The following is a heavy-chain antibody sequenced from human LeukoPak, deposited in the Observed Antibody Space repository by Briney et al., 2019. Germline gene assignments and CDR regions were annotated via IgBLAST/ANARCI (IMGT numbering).Heavy chain of an antibody. J-gene: IGHJ4*02. CDR3: ARDTSYCDFWSGYYN. CDR2: IIPIFGTA. Sequence: SVKVSCKASGGTFSSYAISWVRQAPGQGLEWMGRIIPIFGTANYAQKFQGRVTITTDESTSTAYMEVSSLRSEDTAVYYCARDTSYCDFWSGYYNWGQGTLVTVSS. CDR1: GGTFSSYA. D-gene: IGHD3-3*01. V-gene: IGHV1-69*05.